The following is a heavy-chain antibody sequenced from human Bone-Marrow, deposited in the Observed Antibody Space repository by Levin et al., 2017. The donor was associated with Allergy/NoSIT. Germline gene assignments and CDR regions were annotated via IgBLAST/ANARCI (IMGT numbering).Heavy chain of an antibody. Sequence: SGPTLVKPTQTLTLTCTFSGFSLSTSGVGVGWIRQPPGKALEWLSVIFWDDDKRYKPSLRSRLSITKDTSKNQVVLTMTNMAPVDPAPYYVARGGGFCISTSCLDYWGQGTLVTVSS. CDR3: ARGGGFCISTSCLDY. D-gene: IGHD2-2*01. CDR1: GFSLSTSGVG. V-gene: IGHV2-5*02. J-gene: IGHJ4*02. CDR2: IFWDDDK.